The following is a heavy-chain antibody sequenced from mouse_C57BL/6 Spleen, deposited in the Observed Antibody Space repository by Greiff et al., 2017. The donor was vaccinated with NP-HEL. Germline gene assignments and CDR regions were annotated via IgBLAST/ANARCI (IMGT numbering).Heavy chain of an antibody. D-gene: IGHD1-1*01. CDR1: GYTFTSYG. J-gene: IGHJ4*01. CDR3: ARYDYGSSYRDYAMDY. Sequence: VQLQQSGAELARPGASVKLSCKASGYTFTSYGISWVKQRTGQGLEWIGEIYPRSGNTYYNEKFKGKATLTADKSSSTAYMELRSLTSEDSAVYFCARYDYGSSYRDYAMDYWGQGTSVTVSS. CDR2: IYPRSGNT. V-gene: IGHV1-81*01.